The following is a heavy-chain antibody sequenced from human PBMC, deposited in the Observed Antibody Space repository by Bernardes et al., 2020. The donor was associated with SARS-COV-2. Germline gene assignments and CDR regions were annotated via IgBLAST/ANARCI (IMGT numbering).Heavy chain of an antibody. D-gene: IGHD5-18*01. CDR1: GGSIRSGSYY. J-gene: IGHJ4*02. Sequence: TLALTCTVSGGSIRSGSYYWSWIRQPAGKGLEWIGRIYTSGSTNYNPSLKSRVTISVDTSKNQFSLKLSSVTAADTAVYYCARGDTAMVDAIDYWGQGTLVTVSS. CDR3: ARGDTAMVDAIDY. V-gene: IGHV4-61*02. CDR2: IYTSGST.